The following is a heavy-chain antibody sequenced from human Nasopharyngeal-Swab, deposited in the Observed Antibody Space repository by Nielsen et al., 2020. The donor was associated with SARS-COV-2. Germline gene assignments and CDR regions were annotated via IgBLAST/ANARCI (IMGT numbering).Heavy chain of an antibody. CDR3: ARGFLREGFDS. Sequence: SQTLSLTFAVSGDALSNNTTGWNWIRLPPSRGLEWLGRTYYSSKWNYDYALSVKSRMTVNPDTSKNQFSLELNSVTPEDTAVYYCARGFLREGFDSWGQGILVTVSS. V-gene: IGHV6-1*01. CDR1: GDALSNNTTG. D-gene: IGHD1-26*01. CDR2: TYYSSKWNY. J-gene: IGHJ4*02.